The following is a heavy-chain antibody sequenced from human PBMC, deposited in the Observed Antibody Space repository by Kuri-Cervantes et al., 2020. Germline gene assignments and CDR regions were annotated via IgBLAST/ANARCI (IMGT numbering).Heavy chain of an antibody. D-gene: IGHD6-13*01. CDR2: ISGSGDNT. V-gene: IGHV3-23*01. CDR1: GFTLSSYA. J-gene: IGHJ4*02. Sequence: GESLKISCAASGFTLSSYAMTWVRQAPGKGLEWVSTISGSGDNTYYAGSVKGRFTISRDNSKNTLYLQMNSLRVEDTAVYYCAEDYAYNSSWYGIFYFDNWGQGTLVTVSS. CDR3: AEDYAYNSSWYGIFYFDN.